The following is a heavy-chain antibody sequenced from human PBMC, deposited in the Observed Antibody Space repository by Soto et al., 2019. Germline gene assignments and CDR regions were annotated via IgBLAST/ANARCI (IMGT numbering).Heavy chain of an antibody. CDR2: VHPYEGTT. D-gene: IGHD1-26*01. Sequence: VQLVQSGPEVKRPGASVKVSCQTSGLTFTSYPFSWLRQAPGQGLEWLAWVHPYEGTTKVAHQFRDRITLTTDTSAATVFMELTRLASDDTAVYFCAREYYSTTTRIDYWGEGTLGAVSS. V-gene: IGHV1-18*04. J-gene: IGHJ4*02. CDR3: AREYYSTTTRIDY. CDR1: GLTFTSYP.